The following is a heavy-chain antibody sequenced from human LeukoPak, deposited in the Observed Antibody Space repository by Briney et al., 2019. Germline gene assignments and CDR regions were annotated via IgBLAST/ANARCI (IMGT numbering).Heavy chain of an antibody. V-gene: IGHV3-30*04. D-gene: IGHD1-26*01. CDR1: GFFFSSHG. J-gene: IGHJ3*02. Sequence: GGSLRLSCATSGFFFSSHGLHWVRQAPGQGLEWLAVISFDGKNKFYADSVKGRFTISRDNPRNTLYLQMNSLRAEDTAVYYCARDSIVGATSASAFDIWGQGTMVTVSS. CDR3: ARDSIVGATSASAFDI. CDR2: ISFDGKNK.